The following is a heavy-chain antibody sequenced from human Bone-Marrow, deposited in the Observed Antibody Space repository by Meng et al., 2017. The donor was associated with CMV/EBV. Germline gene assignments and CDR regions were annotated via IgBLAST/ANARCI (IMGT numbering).Heavy chain of an antibody. V-gene: IGHV4-34*01. CDR2: INHSGST. J-gene: IGHJ4*02. CDR3: ARFGRHYYDSSGFVFDY. CDR1: GGSFSGYY. D-gene: IGHD3-22*01. Sequence: GSLRLSCAVYGGSFSGYYWSWIRQPPGKGLEWIGEINHSGSTNYNPSLKSRVTISVDTSKNQFSLKLSSVTAADTAVYYCARFGRHYYDSSGFVFDYWGEGTLVAVSS.